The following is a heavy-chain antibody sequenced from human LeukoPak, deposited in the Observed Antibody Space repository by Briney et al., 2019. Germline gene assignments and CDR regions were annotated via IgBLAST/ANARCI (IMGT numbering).Heavy chain of an antibody. CDR3: ARRSLIRGWYFDL. V-gene: IGHV4-34*01. D-gene: IGHD6-25*01. Sequence: PSETLSLTCAVYGGSFSGYYWSWIRQPPGKGLEWIGEINHSGSINYNPSLKSRVTISVDTSKNQFSLKLSSVTAADTAVYYCARRSLIRGWYFDLWGRGTLVTVSS. CDR1: GGSFSGYY. J-gene: IGHJ2*01. CDR2: INHSGSI.